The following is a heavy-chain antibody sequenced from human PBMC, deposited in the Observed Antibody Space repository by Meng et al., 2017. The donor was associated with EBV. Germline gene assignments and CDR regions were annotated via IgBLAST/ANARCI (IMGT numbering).Heavy chain of an antibody. D-gene: IGHD6-13*01. CDR1: GRTFCSYA. V-gene: IGHV1-69*06. Sequence: LVTVGAAVNTPGSSVQVACKASGRTFCSYAISWVRQAPGQGLEWMGGIIPIFGTANYAQKVQGRVTITADKSTSTAYMELSSLRSEDTAVYYCARAEIAAAGRLDYWGQGTLVTVSS. CDR2: IIPIFGTA. J-gene: IGHJ4*02. CDR3: ARAEIAAAGRLDY.